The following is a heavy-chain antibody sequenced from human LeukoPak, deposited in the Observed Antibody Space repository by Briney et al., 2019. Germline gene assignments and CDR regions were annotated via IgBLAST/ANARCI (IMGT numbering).Heavy chain of an antibody. J-gene: IGHJ4*02. V-gene: IGHV1-18*01. CDR3: ARVGYFGSGNYYNDRGAFDY. CDR1: GYTFTSYV. Sequence: ASVKVSCKASGYTFTSYVISWVRQAPGQGLEWMGWISPYNGNTNYAQKLQGRVNMTTDTSTSTAYMELRSLRSDDTAVYYCARVGYFGSGNYYNDRGAFDYWGQGTLVTVSS. CDR2: ISPYNGNT. D-gene: IGHD3-10*01.